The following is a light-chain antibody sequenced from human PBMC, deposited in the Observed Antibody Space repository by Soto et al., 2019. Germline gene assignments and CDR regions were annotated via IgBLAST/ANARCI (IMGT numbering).Light chain of an antibody. CDR1: SSNIGSNT. J-gene: IGLJ1*01. V-gene: IGLV1-44*01. CDR2: NNN. CDR3: AAWDDSLNGLYV. Sequence: QSVLTPPPSASGTPGQRVTISCSGSSSNIGSNTVNWYQQLPGTAPKLLIYNNNQRPSGVPDRFSGSKSGTSASLAISGLQSEDEADYYCAAWDDSLNGLYVFGTGTKVTVL.